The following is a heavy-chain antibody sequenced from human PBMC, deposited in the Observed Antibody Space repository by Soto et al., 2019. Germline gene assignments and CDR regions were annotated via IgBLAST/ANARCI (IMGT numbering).Heavy chain of an antibody. CDR3: ARSPPGVAGRYGFDF. CDR2: IWYDGSNK. V-gene: IGHV3-33*01. CDR1: GFAFSSYG. Sequence: QVQLVESGGGVVQPGRSLRLSCAASGFAFSSYGMHWVRQTPGKGLEWVALIWYDGSNKYYADSVKGRFTISRDNSKNTLYPQMHSLSAEATAVYFCARSPPGVAGRYGFDFWGQGTLVTVSS. D-gene: IGHD6-6*01. J-gene: IGHJ4*02.